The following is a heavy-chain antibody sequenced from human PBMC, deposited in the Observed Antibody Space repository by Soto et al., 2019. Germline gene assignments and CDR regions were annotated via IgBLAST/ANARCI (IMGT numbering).Heavy chain of an antibody. J-gene: IGHJ5*02. CDR3: ARSSGVYDYVWGSYHWYDP. Sequence: GESLKISCKCSGYSFTSYWIGWVRQMPGKGLEWMGIIYPGDSDTRYSPSFQGQVTISADKSISTVYLQWSSLKASDTAMYYCARSSGVYDYVWGSYHWYDPWGLGTLVTVSS. V-gene: IGHV5-51*01. CDR2: IYPGDSDT. D-gene: IGHD3-16*02. CDR1: GYSFTSYW.